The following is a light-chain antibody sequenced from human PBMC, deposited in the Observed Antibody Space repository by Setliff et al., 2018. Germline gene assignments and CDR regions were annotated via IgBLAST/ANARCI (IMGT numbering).Light chain of an antibody. J-gene: IGLJ1*01. Sequence: QSVLTQPPSATGSPGQPVTISFTGTSRDVGGYNYVSWYQQHPGKAPKLLIYAVTKRPSGVPDRFSGSKSGNTASLTVSGLQAEDEADYYCNSYAASNKSVFGTGTKVTVL. CDR3: NSYAASNKSV. CDR2: AVT. V-gene: IGLV2-8*01. CDR1: SRDVGGYNY.